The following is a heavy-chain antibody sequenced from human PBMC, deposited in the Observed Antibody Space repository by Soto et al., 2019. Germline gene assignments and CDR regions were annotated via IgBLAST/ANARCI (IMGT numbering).Heavy chain of an antibody. D-gene: IGHD6-13*01. CDR1: GFTFSSYG. J-gene: IGHJ4*02. CDR2: IWYDGSNK. V-gene: IGHV3-33*01. Sequence: GGSLRLSCAASGFTFSSYGMHWVRQAPGKGLEWVAVIWYDGSNKYYADSVKGRFTISRDNSKNTLYLQMNSLRAEDTAVYYCARDQARIAASGETDYWGQGTLVTVSS. CDR3: ARDQARIAASGETDY.